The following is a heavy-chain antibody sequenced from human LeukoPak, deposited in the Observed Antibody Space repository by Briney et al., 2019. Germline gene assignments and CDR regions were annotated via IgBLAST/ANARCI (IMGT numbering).Heavy chain of an antibody. Sequence: SETLSLTCTVSGGSISSSSYYWGGIRQPPGKGLGWIGSIYYSGSTYYNPSLKSRVTISVDTSKNQFSLKLSSVTAADTAVYYCASQYYDILTGYHFDYWGQGTLVTVSS. CDR2: IYYSGST. J-gene: IGHJ4*02. D-gene: IGHD3-9*01. CDR3: ASQYYDILTGYHFDY. CDR1: GGSISSSSYY. V-gene: IGHV4-39*07.